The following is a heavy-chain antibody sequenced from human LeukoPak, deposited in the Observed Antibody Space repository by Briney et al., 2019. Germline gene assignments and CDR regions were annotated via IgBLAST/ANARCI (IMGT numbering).Heavy chain of an antibody. Sequence: GRSLRLSCAASGFTFTKYGLHWVRQAPAKGLEWVAVIWYDGSKEYYADSVKGRFTISRDNSKNTLYLHMNSLRAEDTAVYYCARSWTQYYFDYWGQGTLVTVSS. CDR2: IWYDGSKE. CDR1: GFTFTKYG. CDR3: ARSWTQYYFDY. D-gene: IGHD3/OR15-3a*01. V-gene: IGHV3-33*01. J-gene: IGHJ4*02.